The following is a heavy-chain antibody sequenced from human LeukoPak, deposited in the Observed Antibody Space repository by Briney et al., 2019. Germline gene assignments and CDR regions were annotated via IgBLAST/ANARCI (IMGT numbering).Heavy chain of an antibody. CDR3: ARHPRGDFWSGLENYFDY. CDR1: GGSISSYY. J-gene: IGHJ4*02. D-gene: IGHD3-3*01. CDR2: IYYSGST. V-gene: IGHV4-59*08. Sequence: SETLSLTCTVSGGSISSYYWSWIRQPPGKGLEWIGYIYYSGSTNYNPSLKSRVTISVDTSKNQFSLKLSSVTAADTAVYYCARHPRGDFWSGLENYFDYWGQGTLVTVSS.